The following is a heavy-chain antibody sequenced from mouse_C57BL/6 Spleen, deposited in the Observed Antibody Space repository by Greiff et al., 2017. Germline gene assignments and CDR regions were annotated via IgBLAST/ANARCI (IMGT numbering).Heavy chain of an antibody. D-gene: IGHD2-5*01. V-gene: IGHV5-17*01. CDR2: ISSGSSTI. CDR1: GFTFSDYG. CDR3: ARAYSNYVGYFDV. J-gene: IGHJ1*03. Sequence: EVQLVESGGGLVKPGGSLKLSCAASGFTFSDYGIHWVRQAPEKGLEWVAYISSGSSTIYYADTVKGRFTISRDNAKNTLFLQMTRLRSEDTAMYYCARAYSNYVGYFDVWGTGTTVTVSS.